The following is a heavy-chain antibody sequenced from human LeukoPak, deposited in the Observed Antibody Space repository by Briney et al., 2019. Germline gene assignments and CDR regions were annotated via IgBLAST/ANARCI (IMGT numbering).Heavy chain of an antibody. V-gene: IGHV3-53*01. Sequence: GGSLRLSCAASGFIVSSNYISWVRQAPGRGLEWVSVIYSGGSTKYADSVKARFTISRDNSKNTVYLQMNSLRAEDTAVYYCARATLDNWGQGTLVTVSS. J-gene: IGHJ4*02. CDR1: GFIVSSNY. CDR2: IYSGGST. CDR3: ARATLDN.